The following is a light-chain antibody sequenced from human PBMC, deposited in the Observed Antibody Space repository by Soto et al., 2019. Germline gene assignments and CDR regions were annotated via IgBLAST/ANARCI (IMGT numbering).Light chain of an antibody. CDR1: SSDVGGYNY. CDR3: SSYKSSRTLDV. CDR2: EVS. V-gene: IGLV2-14*01. Sequence: QSPLSQPAAVSGSPGHSITISCTGTSSDVGGYNYVSWYQQHPGKAPKLMIYEVSNRPSGVSNRFSGSKSGNTASLTISGLQAEDEADYYCSSYKSSRTLDVFGTGTKVTVL. J-gene: IGLJ1*01.